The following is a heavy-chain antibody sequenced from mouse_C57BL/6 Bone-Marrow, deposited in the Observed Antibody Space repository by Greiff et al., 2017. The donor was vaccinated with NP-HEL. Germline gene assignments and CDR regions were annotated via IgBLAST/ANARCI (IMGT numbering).Heavy chain of an antibody. CDR2: SRNKANDYTT. J-gene: IGHJ4*01. Sequence: EVKLVESGGGLVQPGRSLRLSCATSGFTFSDFYMEWVRQAPGKGLEWIAASRNKANDYTTEYSASVKGRFIVSRDTSQSILYLQMNALRAEDTAIYYCARSMDYWGQGTSVTVSS. CDR3: ARSMDY. V-gene: IGHV7-1*01. CDR1: GFTFSDFY.